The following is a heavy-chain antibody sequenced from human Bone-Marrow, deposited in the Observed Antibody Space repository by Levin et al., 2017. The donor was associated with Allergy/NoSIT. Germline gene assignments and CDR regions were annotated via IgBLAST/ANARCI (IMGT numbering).Heavy chain of an antibody. J-gene: IGHJ4*02. V-gene: IGHV1-46*04. CDR2: INPTGGAT. D-gene: IGHD5-18*01. CDR3: ARPLDQGGYSGFDY. CDR1: GYIVGSYY. Sequence: PGASVKVSCKASGYIVGSYYIHWVRQAPEKGLEWLGLINPTGGATRYVEWLKGRVTMTRDTSTSTVYMELSNLRSEDTAVYYCARPLDQGGYSGFDYWGQGTQVTVSS.